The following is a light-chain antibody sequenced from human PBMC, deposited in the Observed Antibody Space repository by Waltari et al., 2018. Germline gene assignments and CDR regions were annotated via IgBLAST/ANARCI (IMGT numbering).Light chain of an antibody. CDR1: QSISVW. J-gene: IGKJ4*01. V-gene: IGKV1-5*03. CDR2: KAS. CDR3: HQYNNYPLT. Sequence: DIQMTQSPSTLSASVGDRVTITCRASQSISVWLAWYQKKPGRAPTLLLYKASTLESGVPSSFSGSGSDREFTLTISSLQPDDSATYYCHQYNNYPLTFGGGTKVEV.